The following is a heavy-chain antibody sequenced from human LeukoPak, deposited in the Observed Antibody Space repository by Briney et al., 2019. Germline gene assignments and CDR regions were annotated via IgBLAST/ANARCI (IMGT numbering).Heavy chain of an antibody. Sequence: SETLSLTCTASGGSISSYYWSWIRQPPGKGLEWIGYIYYSGSTNYNPSLKSRVTISVDTSKNQFSPKLSSVTAADTAVYYCASHSSSWNFDYWGQGTLVTVSS. D-gene: IGHD6-6*01. V-gene: IGHV4-59*12. CDR2: IYYSGST. CDR3: ASHSSSWNFDY. CDR1: GGSISSYY. J-gene: IGHJ4*02.